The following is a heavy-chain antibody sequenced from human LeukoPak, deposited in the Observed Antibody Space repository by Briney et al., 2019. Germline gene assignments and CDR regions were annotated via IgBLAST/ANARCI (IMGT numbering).Heavy chain of an antibody. CDR1: GFTFGRYD. Sequence: GGSLRLSCAASGFTFGRYDMHWVRQATGKGLEWVSATGTVGDTYYADSVKGRFTVSRDNGKNSFYLQMDSLTAGDTAVYYCARAPSGWLYRMDYWGQGTLVTVSS. J-gene: IGHJ4*02. D-gene: IGHD2-2*02. CDR3: ARAPSGWLYRMDY. V-gene: IGHV3-13*04. CDR2: TGTVGDT.